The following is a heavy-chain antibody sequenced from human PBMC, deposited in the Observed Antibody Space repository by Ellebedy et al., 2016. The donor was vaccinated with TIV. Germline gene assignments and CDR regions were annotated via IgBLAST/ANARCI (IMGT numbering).Heavy chain of an antibody. CDR2: IFGGGNT. CDR1: GFTVSDSY. J-gene: IGHJ6*02. Sequence: PGGSLRLSCAASGFTVSDSYMVWVRQTPGKGLEWVSSIFGGGNTYFADSVKGRFTISRDSSKNTVFLEMSSLRADDTAVYYCAREGPWEASVAANTPFYYGMDVWGPGTTVTVSS. D-gene: IGHD6-19*01. CDR3: AREGPWEASVAANTPFYYGMDV. V-gene: IGHV3-66*02.